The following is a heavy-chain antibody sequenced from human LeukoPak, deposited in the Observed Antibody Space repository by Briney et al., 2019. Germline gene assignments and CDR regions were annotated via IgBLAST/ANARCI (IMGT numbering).Heavy chain of an antibody. CDR2: ITTILGTP. Sequence: SVKVSCAASGGTFSSYTISWVRQAPGQGLEWVGGITTILGTPNYAQKFQGRVTIAAAKYPSTAYRERSSLRSDDTAVYYWPVSSIRWYEGLAAFNIGGEGTMVTVPS. CDR3: PVSSIRWYEGLAAFNI. D-gene: IGHD6-19*01. CDR1: GGTFSSYT. J-gene: IGHJ3*02. V-gene: IGHV1-69*08.